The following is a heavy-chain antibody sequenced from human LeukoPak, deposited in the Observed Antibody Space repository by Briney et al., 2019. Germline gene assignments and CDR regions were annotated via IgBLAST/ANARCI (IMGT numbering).Heavy chain of an antibody. CDR1: GGSISSGSYY. CDR2: IYTSGST. J-gene: IGHJ4*02. CDR3: ARVSVNSGFDY. Sequence: SETLSLTCTVSGGSISSGSYYWSWIRQPAGKGLEWIGRIYTSGSTNYNPSLKSRVTISVDTSKHQFSLKLSSVTAADTAVYYCARVSVNSGFDYWGQGTLVTVSS. D-gene: IGHD3-10*01. V-gene: IGHV4-61*02.